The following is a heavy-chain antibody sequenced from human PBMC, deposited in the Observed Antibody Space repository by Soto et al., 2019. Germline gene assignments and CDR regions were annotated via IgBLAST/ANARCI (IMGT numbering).Heavy chain of an antibody. V-gene: IGHV1-46*01. CDR1: GYTFTGYY. Sequence: QVQLVQSGAEVKKPGASVKVSCKASGYTFTGYYMHWVRQAPGQGLEWMGIINPSGGSTSYAQKFQGRVTMTRDTSTSTVYMELSSLRSEDTAVYYCARVAFCSSTSCYGWNYYGMDVWGQGTTVTVSS. CDR3: ARVAFCSSTSCYGWNYYGMDV. J-gene: IGHJ6*02. CDR2: INPSGGST. D-gene: IGHD2-2*01.